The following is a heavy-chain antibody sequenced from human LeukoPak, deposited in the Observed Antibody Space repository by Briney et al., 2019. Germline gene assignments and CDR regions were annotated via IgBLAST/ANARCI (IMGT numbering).Heavy chain of an antibody. V-gene: IGHV4-34*01. CDR2: INHSGST. J-gene: IGHJ2*01. CDR1: GGSFSGYY. D-gene: IGHD3-10*01. Sequence: SETLSLTCAVYGGSFSGYYWSWIRQPPGKGLEWIGEINHSGSTNYNPSLKSRVTISVDTSKNQFSLKLSSVTAADPAVYYCARGGITMVRGRPRDYWYFDLWGRGTLVTVSS. CDR3: ARGGITMVRGRPRDYWYFDL.